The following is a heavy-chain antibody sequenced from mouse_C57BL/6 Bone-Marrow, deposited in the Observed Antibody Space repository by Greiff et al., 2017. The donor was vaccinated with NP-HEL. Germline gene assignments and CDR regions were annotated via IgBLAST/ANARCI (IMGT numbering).Heavy chain of an antibody. D-gene: IGHD3-2*02. CDR1: GYTFTDYY. Sequence: VQLQQSGPVLVKPGASVKLSCKASGYTFTDYYMNWVKQSHGKSLEWIGVINPYNGGTSYNQKFKGKATLTVDKSSNTAYMELNSLTSEDSAVYYCARDSSGSYYFDYWGQGTTLTVSS. J-gene: IGHJ2*01. CDR2: INPYNGGT. V-gene: IGHV1-19*01. CDR3: ARDSSGSYYFDY.